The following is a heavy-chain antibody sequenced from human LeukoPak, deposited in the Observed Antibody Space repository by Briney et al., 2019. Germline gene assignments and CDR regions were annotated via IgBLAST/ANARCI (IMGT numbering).Heavy chain of an antibody. V-gene: IGHV3-23*01. CDR1: GFTFSSYA. Sequence: GGSLRLSCAASGFTFSSYAMSWVRQAPGKGLEWVSAISVSVGSTYYADSVKGRFTISRDNSKNTLYLQMNSLRAEDTAVYYCAKDRSVVAAVYYYYGMDVWGQGTTVTVSS. J-gene: IGHJ6*02. D-gene: IGHD2-15*01. CDR2: ISVSVGST. CDR3: AKDRSVVAAVYYYYGMDV.